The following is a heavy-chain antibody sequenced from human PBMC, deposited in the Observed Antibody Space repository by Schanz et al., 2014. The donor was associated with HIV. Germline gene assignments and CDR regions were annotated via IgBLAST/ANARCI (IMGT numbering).Heavy chain of an antibody. D-gene: IGHD1-7*01. Sequence: QVRLQESGPGLVKPSETLSLNCTVAGGSISGPSNYWDWIRQSPGGGLEWVGSISYTGRAHYNSALGRGVTMSVETSKNQFALRLTSVIATDTAVYYCARRTDNWDYRPYYGMDVWGRGTTVIVSS. CDR3: ARRTDNWDYRPYYGMDV. V-gene: IGHV4-39*01. CDR2: ISYTGRA. J-gene: IGHJ6*02. CDR1: GGSISGPSNY.